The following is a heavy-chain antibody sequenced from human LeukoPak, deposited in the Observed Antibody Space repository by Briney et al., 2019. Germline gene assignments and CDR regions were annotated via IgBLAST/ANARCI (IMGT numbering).Heavy chain of an antibody. V-gene: IGHV3-23*01. CDR2: ISGSGGST. CDR3: AKEVAAGRKGIDY. CDR1: GFTFSSYA. Sequence: PGGSLRLSCAASGFTFSSYAMSWVRQAPGKGLEWVSAISGSGGSTYYADSVKGRFTISRDSSSSTLFLQMKSLRAEDTATYYCAKEVAAGRKGIDYWGQGILVTVSS. D-gene: IGHD6-6*01. J-gene: IGHJ4*02.